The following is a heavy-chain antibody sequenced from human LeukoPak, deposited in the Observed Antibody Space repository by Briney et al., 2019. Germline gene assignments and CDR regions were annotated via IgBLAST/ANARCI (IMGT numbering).Heavy chain of an antibody. Sequence: GGSLRLSCAASGLTFSSYNMSWVRPDPGKRLEWFSSISSQRTYIYSAVSLKGRFAISRDNDKNSLYLRMNSLRAEDTAVYYCARDPHLSGWSDYWGQGTLVTVSS. CDR3: ARDPHLSGWSDY. D-gene: IGHD6-19*01. J-gene: IGHJ4*02. V-gene: IGHV3-21*01. CDR2: ISSQRTYI. CDR1: GLTFSSYN.